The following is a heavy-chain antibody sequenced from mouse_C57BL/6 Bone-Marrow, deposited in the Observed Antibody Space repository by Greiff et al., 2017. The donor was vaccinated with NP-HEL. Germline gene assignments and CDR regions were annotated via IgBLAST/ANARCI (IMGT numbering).Heavy chain of an antibody. J-gene: IGHJ1*03. V-gene: IGHV5-6*01. CDR1: GFTFSSYG. D-gene: IGHD1-1*01. CDR2: ISSGGSYT. Sequence: EVMLVESGGDLVKPGGSLKLSCAASGFTFSSYGMSWVRQTPDKRLEWVATISSGGSYTYYPDSVKGRFTISSDNAKNTLYLQMSSLKSEDTAMYYCARHPMLYGSSDWYFDVWGTGTTVTVSS. CDR3: ARHPMLYGSSDWYFDV.